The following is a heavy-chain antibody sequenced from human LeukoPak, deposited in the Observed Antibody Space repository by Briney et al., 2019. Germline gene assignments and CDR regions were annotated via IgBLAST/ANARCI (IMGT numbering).Heavy chain of an antibody. V-gene: IGHV4-4*07. Sequence: KPSETPSLTCTVSGGSMSTYYWGWIRQPAGKGLEWIGRIYTSGSTNYNPSLKSRVTMSVDTSKNKFSLNLNSVTAADTAIYYCARVGSSWHYFDYWGQGTLVAVSS. CDR3: ARVGSSWHYFDY. CDR2: IYTSGST. CDR1: GGSMSTYY. J-gene: IGHJ4*02. D-gene: IGHD6-13*01.